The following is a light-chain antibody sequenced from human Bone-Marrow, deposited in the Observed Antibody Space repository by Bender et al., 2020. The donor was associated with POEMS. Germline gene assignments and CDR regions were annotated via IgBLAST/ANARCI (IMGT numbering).Light chain of an antibody. CDR1: MDDVGGFDY. CDR3: CSYGGAYSWV. J-gene: IGLJ3*02. Sequence: QSALSQPRPVSGSPGQSVTIPCTGNMDDVGGFDYVSWYQQHPGEAPKLIIYDDYQRPSGVPGRFSAYKSGITASLIISGLQAEDGAEYRCCSYGGAYSWVFGGGTKLTVL. CDR2: DDY. V-gene: IGLV2-11*01.